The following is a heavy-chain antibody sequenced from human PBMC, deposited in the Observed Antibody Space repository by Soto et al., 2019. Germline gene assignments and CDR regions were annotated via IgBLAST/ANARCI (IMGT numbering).Heavy chain of an antibody. CDR3: AKDIVAGTGXDY. CDR1: GFTFSSYW. J-gene: IGHJ4*02. V-gene: IGHV3-9*01. Sequence: GGSLRLSCAASGFTFSSYWMSWVRQAPGKGLEWVSGISWNSGSIGYADSVKGRFTISRDNAKNSLYLQMNSLRAEDTALNYCAKDIVAGTGXDYWGRGTLV. CDR2: ISWNSGSI. D-gene: IGHD6-19*01.